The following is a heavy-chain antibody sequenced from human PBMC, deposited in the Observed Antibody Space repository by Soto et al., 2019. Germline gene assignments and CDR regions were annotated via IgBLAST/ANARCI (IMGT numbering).Heavy chain of an antibody. CDR3: ARGSGSYNGYGMDV. D-gene: IGHD3-10*01. CDR2: INPSGGRT. V-gene: IGHV1-46*01. CDR1: GYIFTSYN. Sequence: QVQLVQSGADMKKSGASVKVSCKAAGYIFTSYNMHWVRQAPGQGLEWMGTINPSGGRTIYPQKFQGRVTMTRDTSTSTVYMELSSLRSEDTAVYYCARGSGSYNGYGMDVWGQGTTVTVSS. J-gene: IGHJ6*02.